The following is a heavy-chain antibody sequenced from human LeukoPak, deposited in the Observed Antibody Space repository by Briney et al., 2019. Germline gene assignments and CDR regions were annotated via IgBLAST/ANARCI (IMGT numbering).Heavy chain of an antibody. V-gene: IGHV3-11*01. CDR3: ARVPAKTFERVYMDV. Sequence: GGSLRLSCEGSGFTFSRYYLNWIRQAPGKGLEWVSYISSSGSTIFYADSVKGRFTISRDNTKNSLSLQMNSLRVEDTAVYYCARVPAKTFERVYMDVWGRGTTVTVSS. D-gene: IGHD3-16*01. CDR1: GFTFSRYY. J-gene: IGHJ6*04. CDR2: ISSSGSTI.